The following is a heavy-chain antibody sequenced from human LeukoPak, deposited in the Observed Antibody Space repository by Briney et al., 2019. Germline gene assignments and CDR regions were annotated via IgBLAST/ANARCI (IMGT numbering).Heavy chain of an antibody. Sequence: GGSLRLSCAASGFTFSSYAMSWVRQAPGKGLEWVSAISGSGGSTYYADSVKGRFTISRDNSKNTLYLQMNSLRAEDTAVYYCARIGYPYYYDSSGYSSQFDYWGQGTLVTVSS. D-gene: IGHD3-22*01. J-gene: IGHJ4*02. CDR1: GFTFSSYA. V-gene: IGHV3-23*01. CDR3: ARIGYPYYYDSSGYSSQFDY. CDR2: ISGSGGST.